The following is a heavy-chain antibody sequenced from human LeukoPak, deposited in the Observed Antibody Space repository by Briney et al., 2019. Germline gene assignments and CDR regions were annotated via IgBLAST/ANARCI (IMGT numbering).Heavy chain of an antibody. D-gene: IGHD1-26*01. V-gene: IGHV1-69*13. J-gene: IGHJ3*02. Sequence: ASVKVSCKASGGTFSSYAISWARQAPGQGLEWMGGIIPIFGTANYAQKFQGRVTVTADESTSTAYMELSSLRSEDTAVYYCARGDTSIVGAINNAFDIWGQGTMVTVSS. CDR2: IIPIFGTA. CDR3: ARGDTSIVGAINNAFDI. CDR1: GGTFSSYA.